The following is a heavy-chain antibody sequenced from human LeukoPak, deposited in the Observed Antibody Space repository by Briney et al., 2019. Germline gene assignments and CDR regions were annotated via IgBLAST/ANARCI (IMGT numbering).Heavy chain of an antibody. J-gene: IGHJ3*02. D-gene: IGHD3-10*01. CDR2: IYHSGST. CDR3: ARGGLGAWYMVRAQRAAFDI. V-gene: IGHV4-4*02. Sequence: SGTLSLTCAVSGGSISSSNWWSWVRQPPGKGLEWIGEIYHSGSTNYNPSLKSRVTISVDKSKNQFSLKLSSVTAADTAVYYCARGGLGAWYMVRAQRAAFDIWGQGTMVTVSS. CDR1: GGSISSSNW.